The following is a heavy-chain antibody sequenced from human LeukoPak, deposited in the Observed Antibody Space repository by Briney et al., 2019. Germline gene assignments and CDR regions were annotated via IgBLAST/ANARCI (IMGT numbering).Heavy chain of an antibody. J-gene: IGHJ6*03. CDR1: GGSISSSSYY. D-gene: IGHD2-2*01. CDR2: IYYSGST. V-gene: IGHV4-39*07. Sequence: SETLSLTCTVSGGSISSSSYYWGWIRQPPGKGLEWIGSIYYSGSTYYNPSLKSRVTISVDTSKNQFSLKLSSVTAADTAVYYCARTDIVVVPAAQNRYYYYMDVWGKGTTVTISS. CDR3: ARTDIVVVPAAQNRYYYYMDV.